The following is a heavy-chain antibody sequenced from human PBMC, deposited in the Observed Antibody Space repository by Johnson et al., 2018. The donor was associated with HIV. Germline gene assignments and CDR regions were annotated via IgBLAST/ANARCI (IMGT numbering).Heavy chain of an antibody. CDR1: GFTFSSYA. CDR2: ISYDGSNK. V-gene: IGHV3-30-3*01. Sequence: QVLLVESGGGVVQPGRSLRLSCAASGFTFSSYAMHWVRQAPGKGLEWVAVISYDGSNKYYADSVKGRFTISRDNSKNTLYLQMNSLRAEYTAVYYCVSREWELHAFDIWGQGTMVTVSS. J-gene: IGHJ3*02. CDR3: VSREWELHAFDI. D-gene: IGHD1-26*01.